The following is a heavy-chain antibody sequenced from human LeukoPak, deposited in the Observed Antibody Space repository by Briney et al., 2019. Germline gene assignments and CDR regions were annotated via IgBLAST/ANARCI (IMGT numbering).Heavy chain of an antibody. J-gene: IGHJ5*02. V-gene: IGHV4-59*01. CDR1: GGSISGYY. CDR3: AREESMVRGASWFDP. D-gene: IGHD3-10*01. CDR2: IYYSGST. Sequence: PSETLSLTCTVSGGSISGYYWTWIRQPPGKGLEWIGYIYYSGSTNYNPSLKSRVTISVDTSKNQFSLKLSSVTAADTAVYYCAREESMVRGASWFDPWGQGTLVTVSP.